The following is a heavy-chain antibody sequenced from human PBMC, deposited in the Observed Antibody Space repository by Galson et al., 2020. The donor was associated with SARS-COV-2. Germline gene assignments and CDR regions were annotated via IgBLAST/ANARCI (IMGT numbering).Heavy chain of an antibody. D-gene: IGHD3-3*01. V-gene: IGHV3-66*01. J-gene: IGHJ4*02. Sequence: GESLKISCAASGFTVSSNYMRWVRQAPGKGLEWVSVIYSGGSTYYADSVKGRFTISRDNSKNTLYLQMNSLRAEDTAVYYCARDRYYDFWSGPAWGQGTLVTVSS. CDR1: GFTVSSNY. CDR2: IYSGGST. CDR3: ARDRYYDFWSGPA.